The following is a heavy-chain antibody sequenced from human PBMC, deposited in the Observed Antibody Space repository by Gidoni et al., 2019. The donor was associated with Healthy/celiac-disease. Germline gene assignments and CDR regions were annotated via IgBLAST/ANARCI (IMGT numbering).Heavy chain of an antibody. CDR2: IYTSGST. CDR3: ARDQRGFITGPNWFDP. Sequence: QVQLQESGPGLVKPSQTLSLTCTVSGGSISIGSYYWSWIRQPAGKGLEWIGRIYTSGSTNYNPSLKSRVTISVDTSKNQFSLKLSSVTAADTAVYYCARDQRGFITGPNWFDPWGQGTLVTVSS. J-gene: IGHJ5*02. CDR1: GGSISIGSYY. V-gene: IGHV4-61*02. D-gene: IGHD3-22*01.